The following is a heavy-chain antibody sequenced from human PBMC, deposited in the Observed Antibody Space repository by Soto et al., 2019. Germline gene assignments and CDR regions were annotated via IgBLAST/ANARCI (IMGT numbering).Heavy chain of an antibody. J-gene: IGHJ6*02. Sequence: QVQLVQSGAEVKKPGASVKVSCKASGYTFTNYGISWVRQAPGQGLEWMGWISAYNGNTNYAQKVQGRVTMTTDTYTSPAYMELRSLRSDDTAVYYCARDGALGENYYYYGMDVWGQGTTVTVSS. CDR1: GYTFTNYG. V-gene: IGHV1-18*01. CDR2: ISAYNGNT. CDR3: ARDGALGENYYYYGMDV. D-gene: IGHD3-16*01.